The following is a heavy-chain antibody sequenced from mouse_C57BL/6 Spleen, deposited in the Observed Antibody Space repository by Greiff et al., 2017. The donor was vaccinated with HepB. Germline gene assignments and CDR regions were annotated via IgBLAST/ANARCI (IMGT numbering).Heavy chain of an antibody. CDR1: GFTFSDYG. Sequence: EVKLVESGGGLVKPGGSLKLSCAASGFTFSDYGMHWVRQAPEKGLEWVAYISSGSSTIYYADTVKGRFTISRDNAKNTLFLQMTSLRSEDTAMYYCARHYGSSLDVWGTGTTVTVSS. CDR3: ARHYGSSLDV. V-gene: IGHV5-17*01. J-gene: IGHJ1*03. D-gene: IGHD1-1*01. CDR2: ISSGSSTI.